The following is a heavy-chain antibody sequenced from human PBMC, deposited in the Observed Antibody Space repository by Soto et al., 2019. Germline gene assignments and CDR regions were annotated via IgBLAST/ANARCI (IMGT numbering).Heavy chain of an antibody. J-gene: IGHJ6*02. CDR2: IYYNERT. V-gene: IGHV4-4*02. CDR1: GVSISSSQW. CDR3: GRTKDYFYGVDV. Sequence: QVQLQESGPGLVKPSGTLSLTCAVSGVSISSSQWWSWVRQPPGKGLEWIGEIYYNERTNYNPSLKSRLTTSLDKSKNQLSLKLSSVTAADTATYFCGRTKDYFYGVDVWGQGTTVTVSS.